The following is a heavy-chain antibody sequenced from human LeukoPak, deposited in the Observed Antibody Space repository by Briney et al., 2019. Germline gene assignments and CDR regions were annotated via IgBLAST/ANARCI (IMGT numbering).Heavy chain of an antibody. V-gene: IGHV3-21*01. CDR2: ISSGATYI. CDR3: TRGRRFCGADCHSWFDS. Sequence: GGSLRLSCAASGFALSDYAINWVRQAPGKGLEWVSSISSGATYIYYADSLRGRFTISRDSAKDSVTLQMDSLRAEDTAVYCCTRGRRFCGADCHSWFDSWGQGTLVTVSS. CDR1: GFALSDYA. J-gene: IGHJ5*01. D-gene: IGHD2-21*02.